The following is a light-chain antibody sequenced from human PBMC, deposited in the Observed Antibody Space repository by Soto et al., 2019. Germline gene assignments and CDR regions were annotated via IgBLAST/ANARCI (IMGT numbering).Light chain of an antibody. Sequence: VLTQSPVTLSLSPGERATLSCRASQSVSSKYLAWYQQKPGQAPRVLIYGTSIRASGVPERISGGGSGTDFTLTITRLEPEDFAVYYCQQYGSSLFTFGPGT. CDR2: GTS. J-gene: IGKJ3*01. CDR3: QQYGSSLFT. V-gene: IGKV3-20*01. CDR1: QSVSSKY.